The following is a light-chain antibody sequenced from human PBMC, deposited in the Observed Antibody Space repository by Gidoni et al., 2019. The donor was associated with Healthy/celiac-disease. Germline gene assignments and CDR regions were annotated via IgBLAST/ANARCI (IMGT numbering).Light chain of an antibody. Sequence: EIVLTQSPATLSLSPGERATLSCRASQSVSSYLAWYQQKPGQAPRLLIYDASNRATGIPARFSGSGSVTAFTLTIISLEPEDFAVYYCQQRSHWPWTFGQGTKVEI. CDR3: QQRSHWPWT. CDR2: DAS. J-gene: IGKJ1*01. V-gene: IGKV3-11*01. CDR1: QSVSSY.